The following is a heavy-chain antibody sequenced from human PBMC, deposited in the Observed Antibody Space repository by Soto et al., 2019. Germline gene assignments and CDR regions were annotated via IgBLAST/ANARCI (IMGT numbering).Heavy chain of an antibody. V-gene: IGHV3-49*03. CDR2: IRSKAYGGTT. CDR1: GFTFGDYA. Sequence: GGSLRLSCTASGFTFGDYAMSWFRQAPGKGLEWVGFIRSKAYGGTTEYAASVKGRFTISRDDSKSIAYLQMNSLKTEDTAVYYCTREVLVVAGAHFDYWGQGTLVTVSS. J-gene: IGHJ4*02. D-gene: IGHD2-15*01. CDR3: TREVLVVAGAHFDY.